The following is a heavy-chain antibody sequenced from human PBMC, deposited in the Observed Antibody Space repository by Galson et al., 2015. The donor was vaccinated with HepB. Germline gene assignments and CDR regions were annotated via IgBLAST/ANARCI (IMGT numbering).Heavy chain of an antibody. V-gene: IGHV1-58*02. Sequence: SVKVSCKASGFTFTSFAMQWVRQARRQRLEWIGWIVVGSGNTNYAQKLQERVTITRDMSTSTAYMELSSLRSEDTAVYYWAGVGEYGDYNDYWGQGTLVTVSS. CDR3: AGVGEYGDYNDY. D-gene: IGHD4-17*01. J-gene: IGHJ4*02. CDR2: IVVGSGNT. CDR1: GFTFTSFA.